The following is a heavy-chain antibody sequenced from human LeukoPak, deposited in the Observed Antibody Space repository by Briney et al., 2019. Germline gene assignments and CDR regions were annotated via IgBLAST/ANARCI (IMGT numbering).Heavy chain of an antibody. V-gene: IGHV1-69*13. J-gene: IGHJ3*02. CDR1: GGTFSSYG. CDR3: ARGQTSTMNLYSNAFDI. CDR2: IIPIFGTA. D-gene: IGHD5-24*01. Sequence: SVKVSCKASGGTFSSYGITWVRQAPGQGLEWMGGIIPIFGTANYAQKFQGRVTITADESTSTVSTSTVYMELSSLRSDDTAVYYCARGQTSTMNLYSNAFDIWGQGTMVTVSS.